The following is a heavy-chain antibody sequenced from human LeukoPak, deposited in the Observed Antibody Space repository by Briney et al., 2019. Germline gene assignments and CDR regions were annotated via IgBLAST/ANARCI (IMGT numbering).Heavy chain of an antibody. D-gene: IGHD3-3*01. J-gene: IGHJ4*02. Sequence: PAGSLRLSCTASGFTISTTYMSWIRQPPGKGLEWISVIYNGGRTFYADSLKGRFTISIHTSNDTLSLQMNTLSVADTAVYYCARTKASFGPYYFDSWGQGNLVTVSS. CDR3: ARTKASFGPYYFDS. CDR1: GFTISTTY. V-gene: IGHV3-53*04. CDR2: IYNGGRT.